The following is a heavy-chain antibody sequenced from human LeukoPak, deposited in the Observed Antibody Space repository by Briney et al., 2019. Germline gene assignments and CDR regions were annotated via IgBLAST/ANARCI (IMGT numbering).Heavy chain of an antibody. CDR1: GGSFSGYY. D-gene: IGHD3-10*01. Sequence: SETLSLTCAVYGGSFSGYYWSWIRQPPGKGLEWIGEINHSGSTNYNPSLKSRVTISVDTSKNQFSLKLSSVTAADTAVYYCARVGGRLLWFGDPFDYWGQGTLVTVSS. V-gene: IGHV4-34*01. CDR3: ARVGGRLLWFGDPFDY. CDR2: INHSGST. J-gene: IGHJ4*02.